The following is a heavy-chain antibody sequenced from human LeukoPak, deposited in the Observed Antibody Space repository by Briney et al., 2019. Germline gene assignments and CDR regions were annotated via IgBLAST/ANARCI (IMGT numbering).Heavy chain of an antibody. V-gene: IGHV3-73*01. CDR3: TRQGGYDAENYYYYGMDV. CDR2: IRSKANSYAT. J-gene: IGHJ6*02. D-gene: IGHD5-12*01. Sequence: PGGSLRLSCAASGFTFSGSAMHWVRQASGKGLEWVGRIRSKANSYATAYAASVKGRFTISRDDSKNTAYLQMNSLKTEDTAVYYCTRQGGYDAENYYYYGMDVWGQGTTVTVSS. CDR1: GFTFSGSA.